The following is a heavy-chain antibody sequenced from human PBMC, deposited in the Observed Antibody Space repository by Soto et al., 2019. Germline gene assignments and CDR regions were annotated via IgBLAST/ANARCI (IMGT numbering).Heavy chain of an antibody. CDR3: AKRADSSSPLDC. Sequence: RLSCAASGFTFSNYVMSWVRQAPGKGLEWVSVISGSGGSTYYADPVKGRFTFSRDNSKNTLYLQMNSLRAEDTAVYYCAKRADSSSPLDCWGQGTLVTVSS. D-gene: IGHD6-13*01. CDR2: ISGSGGST. V-gene: IGHV3-23*01. J-gene: IGHJ4*02. CDR1: GFTFSNYV.